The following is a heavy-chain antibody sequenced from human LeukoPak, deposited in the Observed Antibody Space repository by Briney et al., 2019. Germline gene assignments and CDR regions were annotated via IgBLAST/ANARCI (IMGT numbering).Heavy chain of an antibody. CDR1: GFTFSSYS. V-gene: IGHV3-21*01. J-gene: IGHJ4*02. D-gene: IGHD6-19*01. CDR2: ISSSSSYI. CDR3: ARRVTYSSGWYPPYFDY. Sequence: GGSLRLSCAASGFTFSSYSMNWVRQAPGKGLEWVSSISSSSSYIYYADSVKGRFTISRDNAKNSLYLQMNSLRAEDTAVYYCARRVTYSSGWYPPYFDYWGQGTLVTVSS.